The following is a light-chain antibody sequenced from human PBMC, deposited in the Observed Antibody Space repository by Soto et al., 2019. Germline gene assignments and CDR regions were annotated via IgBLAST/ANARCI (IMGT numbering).Light chain of an antibody. CDR2: FAS. Sequence: DIQMTQSPSSLSASVGDRVTITCRASQSISSFLNWYQQKPGKAPKLLIYFASNLESGVPSRFSASGLGTDFTLPITSLQPKFFAIYYCQQSYPPPMYTFAKGTRREIK. J-gene: IGKJ2*01. CDR3: QQSYPPPMYT. CDR1: QSISSF. V-gene: IGKV1-39*01.